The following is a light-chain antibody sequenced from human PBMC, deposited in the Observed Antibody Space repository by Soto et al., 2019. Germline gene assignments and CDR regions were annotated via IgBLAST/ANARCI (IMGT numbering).Light chain of an antibody. Sequence: QSALTQPPSASGSPGQSVTISCAGSSSDVGGNTYVSWNQQHPGRAPKVMIYDVGKWPSGVPDRFSGSRSGNTASLTVSGLQADDEADYYCSSYAGSNNYVFGTGTKVTVL. J-gene: IGLJ1*01. CDR1: SSDVGGNTY. V-gene: IGLV2-8*01. CDR2: DVG. CDR3: SSYAGSNNYV.